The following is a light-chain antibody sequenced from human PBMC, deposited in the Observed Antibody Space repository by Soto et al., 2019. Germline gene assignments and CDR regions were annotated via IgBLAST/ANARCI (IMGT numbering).Light chain of an antibody. CDR3: QQAISFPIT. V-gene: IGKV1-12*01. J-gene: IGKJ5*01. CDR1: QDISTW. CDR2: AAS. Sequence: DIQMTQSPASVSASVGDRVTSSCRASQDISTWLAWYQQKPGKAPNLLIYAASSLQTGVPSRFSGSGSGTDFTLTISSLQPEDFATYYCQQAISFPITFGQGTRLEIK.